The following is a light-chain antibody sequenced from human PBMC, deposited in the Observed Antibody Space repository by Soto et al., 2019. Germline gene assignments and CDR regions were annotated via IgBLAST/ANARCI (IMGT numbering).Light chain of an antibody. CDR2: AAS. Sequence: DIQMTQSPSSLSASVGDRVTITCRASQRISSYLNWYQQKPGKAPKLLIYAASSLQGGVPSRFSGSGSGTDFTLTISSLQPEDFATDYCQQSSSTPPWTFGQGTKVEIK. CDR1: QRISSY. J-gene: IGKJ1*01. CDR3: QQSSSTPPWT. V-gene: IGKV1-39*01.